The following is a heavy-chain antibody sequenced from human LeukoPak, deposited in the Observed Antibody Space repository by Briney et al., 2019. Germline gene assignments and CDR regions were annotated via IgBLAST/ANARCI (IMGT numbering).Heavy chain of an antibody. CDR1: GYTFTSYG. Sequence: GASVKVSCKASGYTFTSYGISWVRQAPGQGLEWMGWISAYNGNTNYAQKLQGRVTMTTDTSTSTAYMELRSLRSDDTAVYYCARGITMVRGVIRWFDPWGQGTLVTVSS. CDR3: ARGITMVRGVIRWFDP. CDR2: ISAYNGNT. D-gene: IGHD3-10*01. J-gene: IGHJ5*02. V-gene: IGHV1-18*01.